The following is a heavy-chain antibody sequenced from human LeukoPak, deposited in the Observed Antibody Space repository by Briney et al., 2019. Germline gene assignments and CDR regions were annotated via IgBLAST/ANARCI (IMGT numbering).Heavy chain of an antibody. CDR3: AKATSNRITIFGVVTRGRYYFDY. Sequence: GGSLRLSCAASGFTFSSYAMSWVGQAPGKRLEWVSAISGSGGSTYYADSVKGRFTISRDNSKNTLYLQMNSLRAEDTTVYYCAKATSNRITIFGVVTRGRYYFDYWGQGTLVTVSS. CDR1: GFTFSSYA. J-gene: IGHJ4*02. V-gene: IGHV3-23*01. CDR2: ISGSGGST. D-gene: IGHD3-3*01.